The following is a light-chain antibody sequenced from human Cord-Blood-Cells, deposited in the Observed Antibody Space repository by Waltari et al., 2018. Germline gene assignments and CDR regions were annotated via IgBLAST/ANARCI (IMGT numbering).Light chain of an antibody. CDR1: PSVLYSSNNNNY. J-gene: IGKJ2*01. Sequence: DIVMTQSPDSLAVSLGERATINCKSSPSVLYSSNNNNYLALDQQKPGHPPKLLIYGASTRESGVPDRFSGSGSGTDFTLTISSLQAEDVAVYYCQQYYSTPYTFGQGTKLEIK. CDR3: QQYYSTPYT. V-gene: IGKV4-1*01. CDR2: GAS.